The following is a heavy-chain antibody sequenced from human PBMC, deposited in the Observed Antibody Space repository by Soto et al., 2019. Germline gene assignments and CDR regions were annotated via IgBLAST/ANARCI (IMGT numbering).Heavy chain of an antibody. D-gene: IGHD5-12*01. J-gene: IGHJ4*02. CDR3: ARGVWVATTAAYYLAN. CDR2: INCNDGKT. CDR1: GYTFTYNA. V-gene: IGHV1-3*01. Sequence: QVQLVQSGAEVKKPGASVKVSCQSSGYTFTYNAMHWVRQAPGQRLEWMGWINCNDGKTTYSQKFQGRVTITRDASATKAYMELSSLRSEDPAVYYCARGVWVATTAAYYLANWGQGPLVTVSS.